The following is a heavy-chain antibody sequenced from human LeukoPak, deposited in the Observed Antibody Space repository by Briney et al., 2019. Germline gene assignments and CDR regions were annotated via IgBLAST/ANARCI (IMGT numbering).Heavy chain of an antibody. V-gene: IGHV1-69*04. D-gene: IGHD3-22*01. CDR3: AREGRIGGRDYYDSSGYA. Sequence: VASVKVSCKASGGTFSSYAISWVRQAPGQGLEWMGRIIPILGIANYAQKFQGRVTITADKSTSTAYMKLSSLRSEDTAVYYCAREGRIGGRDYYDSSGYAWGQGTLVTVSS. J-gene: IGHJ5*02. CDR2: IIPILGIA. CDR1: GGTFSSYA.